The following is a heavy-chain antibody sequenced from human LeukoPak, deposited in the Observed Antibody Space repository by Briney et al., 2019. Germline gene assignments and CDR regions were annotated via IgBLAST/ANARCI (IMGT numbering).Heavy chain of an antibody. CDR2: IKQDGSEK. CDR3: ARDRGYSSSWYSLFCYYYMDV. J-gene: IGHJ6*03. V-gene: IGHV3-7*01. Sequence: PGGSLRLSCAASGFTFSSYRMSWVRQAPGKGLEWVANIKQDGSEKYYVDSVKCRFTIYRDNAKNSLYLQMNSLRAEDTAVYYCARDRGYSSSWYSLFCYYYMDVWGKGTTVTVSS. CDR1: GFTFSSYR. D-gene: IGHD6-13*01.